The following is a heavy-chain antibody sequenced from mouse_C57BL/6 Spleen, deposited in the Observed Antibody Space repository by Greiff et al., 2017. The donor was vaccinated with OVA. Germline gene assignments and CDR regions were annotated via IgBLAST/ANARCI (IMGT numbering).Heavy chain of an antibody. V-gene: IGHV5-9-1*02. CDR3: TRGDYSNSPYFDY. CDR1: GFTFSSYA. CDR2: ISSGGDYI. Sequence: EVMLVESGAGLVKPGGSLKLSCAASGFTFSSYAMSWVRQTPEKRLEWVAYISSGGDYIYYADNVKGRFTISRDNARNTLYLQMSSLKSEDTAMYYCTRGDYSNSPYFDYWGQGTTLTVSS. J-gene: IGHJ2*01. D-gene: IGHD2-5*01.